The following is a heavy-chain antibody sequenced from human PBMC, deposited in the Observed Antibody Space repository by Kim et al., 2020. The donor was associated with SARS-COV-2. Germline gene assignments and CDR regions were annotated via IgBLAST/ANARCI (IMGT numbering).Heavy chain of an antibody. Sequence: GGSLRLSCAASGFTFWGYTMNWVRQAPGKGLEWVSLFYGGADATRSADSVKGRFTITSDNSKNTLYLQMTILRVEDTAVYYCVKGTGFILPSDSTYNLDVWGQGTTVIVSS. J-gene: IGHJ6*02. D-gene: IGHD1-26*01. V-gene: IGHV3-23*03. CDR2: FYGGADAT. CDR3: VKGTGFILPSDSTYNLDV. CDR1: GFTFWGYT.